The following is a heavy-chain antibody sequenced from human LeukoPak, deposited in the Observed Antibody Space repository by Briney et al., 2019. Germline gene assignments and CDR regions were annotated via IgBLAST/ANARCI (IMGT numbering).Heavy chain of an antibody. V-gene: IGHV3-64*01. Sequence: PGGSLILSCAASGFTFSSYAMHWVRQAPGKGLEYVSGISSNGGSTYYANSVKGRFTISRDNSKNTLYLQMDSLRAEDMAVYYCARGYYGSGSYYNDPVGYWGQGTLVTVSS. CDR1: GFTFSSYA. J-gene: IGHJ4*02. D-gene: IGHD3-10*01. CDR2: ISSNGGST. CDR3: ARGYYGSGSYYNDPVGY.